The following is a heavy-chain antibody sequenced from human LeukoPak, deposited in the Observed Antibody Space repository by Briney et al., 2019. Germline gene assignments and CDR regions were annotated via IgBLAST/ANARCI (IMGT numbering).Heavy chain of an antibody. CDR2: ISAYNGNT. Sequence: ASVKVSCKASGGTFSSYAISWVRQAPGQGPEWMGWISAYNGNTNYAQKLQGRVTMTTDTSTSTAYMELRSLRSDDTAVYYCARDSYSGYDLGNYWGQGTLVTVSS. D-gene: IGHD5-12*01. J-gene: IGHJ4*02. CDR1: GGTFSSYA. V-gene: IGHV1-18*01. CDR3: ARDSYSGYDLGNY.